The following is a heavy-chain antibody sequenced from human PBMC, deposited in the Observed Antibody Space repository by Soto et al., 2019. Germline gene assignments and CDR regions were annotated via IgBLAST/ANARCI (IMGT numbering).Heavy chain of an antibody. D-gene: IGHD6-13*01. CDR1: GFSLSTSGVG. CDR2: IYWDDDK. Sequence: QITLKESGPTLVKPTQTLTLTCTFSGFSLSTSGVGVGWIRQPPGKALEWLALIYWDDDKRYSPSLKSRLTITLDTSKTQVVLTMTTMDPVDTATYYCAHARDHSSSWPFISDAFDIWGQGTMVTVSS. V-gene: IGHV2-5*02. J-gene: IGHJ3*02. CDR3: AHARDHSSSWPFISDAFDI.